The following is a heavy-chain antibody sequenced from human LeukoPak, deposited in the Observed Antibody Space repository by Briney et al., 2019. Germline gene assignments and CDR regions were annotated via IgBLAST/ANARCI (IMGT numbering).Heavy chain of an antibody. V-gene: IGHV1-46*01. CDR3: ARGLVRGMISSLRRTPPHDY. Sequence: ASVKVSCKASGYSLTNYYMHWVRQAPGQGLEWEGLISPYGGSTNYAQRFQGRVDITRDTSTSTINMELSGLRSEDTATYYCARGLVRGMISSLRRTPPHDYWGQGTLVVVSS. CDR2: ISPYGGST. CDR1: GYSLTNYY. J-gene: IGHJ4*02. D-gene: IGHD3-10*01.